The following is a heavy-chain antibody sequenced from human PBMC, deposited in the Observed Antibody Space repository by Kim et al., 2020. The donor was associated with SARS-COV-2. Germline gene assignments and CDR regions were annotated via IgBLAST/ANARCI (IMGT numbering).Heavy chain of an antibody. CDR3: ARESGEWLLVSYYYYGMDV. D-gene: IGHD3-3*01. V-gene: IGHV4-4*02. CDR2: IYHSGST. J-gene: IGHJ6*02. CDR1: GGSISSSNW. Sequence: SETLSLTCAVSGGSISSSNWWSWVRQPPGKGLEWIGEIYHSGSTNYNPSLKSRVTISVDKSKNQFSLKLSSVTAADTAVYYCARESGEWLLVSYYYYGMDVWGQGTTVTVSS.